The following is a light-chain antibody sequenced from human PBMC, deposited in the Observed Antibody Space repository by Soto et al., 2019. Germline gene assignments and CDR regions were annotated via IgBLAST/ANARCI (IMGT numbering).Light chain of an antibody. CDR2: DVS. V-gene: IGKV3-11*01. CDR3: QQRSNWPQIT. CDR1: QSVSSF. J-gene: IGKJ5*01. Sequence: EIVLTQSPATLSLSPGERATLSCRASQSVSSFLAWYQQKPGQAPRLLIYDVSNRATGIPARFSGSGSGTDFTLTIGSLEPEDFAVYYCQQRSNWPQITFGQGTRLEIK.